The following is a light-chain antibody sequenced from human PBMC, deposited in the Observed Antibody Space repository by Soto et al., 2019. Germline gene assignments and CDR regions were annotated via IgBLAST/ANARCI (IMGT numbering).Light chain of an antibody. Sequence: IVMTQSPATLSVSPGERATLSCRASQSVSGSLAWYQQKPARAPRLFIHGASTRANGIPARFSGSGSGTDFTLTISSLQSEDFAVYYCQQYNNWFSITFGQGTRLEIK. CDR2: GAS. CDR1: QSVSGS. CDR3: QQYNNWFSIT. V-gene: IGKV3-15*01. J-gene: IGKJ5*01.